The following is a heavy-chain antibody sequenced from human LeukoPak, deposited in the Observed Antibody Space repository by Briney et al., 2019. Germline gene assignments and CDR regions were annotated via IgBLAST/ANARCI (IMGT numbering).Heavy chain of an antibody. CDR3: AKDIRYYDSSGLFDY. CDR1: GFTFDDYA. J-gene: IGHJ4*02. Sequence: GRSLRLSCAASGFTFDDYAMHWVRQAPGKGLEWVSGISWNSGSIGYADSVKSRFTISRDNAKNSLYLQMNGLRAEDTALYYCAKDIRYYDSSGLFDYWGQGALVTVSS. V-gene: IGHV3-9*01. CDR2: ISWNSGSI. D-gene: IGHD3-22*01.